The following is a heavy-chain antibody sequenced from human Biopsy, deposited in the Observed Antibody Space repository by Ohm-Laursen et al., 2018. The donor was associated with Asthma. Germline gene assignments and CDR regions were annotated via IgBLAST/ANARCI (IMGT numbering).Heavy chain of an antibody. V-gene: IGHV4-4*02. CDR2: FFHTGST. CDR1: GGSINSSTW. J-gene: IGHJ4*02. D-gene: IGHD3-22*01. CDR3: ARAQDYYDSRGYYRSFDY. Sequence: SDTLSLTWAVSGGSINSSTWWSWVRQPPGKGLEWIGEFFHTGSTNYSPSLKSRVTISVDKSKNQFSLKLSSVTAADTAVYYCARAQDYYDSRGYYRSFDYWGQGALVTVSS.